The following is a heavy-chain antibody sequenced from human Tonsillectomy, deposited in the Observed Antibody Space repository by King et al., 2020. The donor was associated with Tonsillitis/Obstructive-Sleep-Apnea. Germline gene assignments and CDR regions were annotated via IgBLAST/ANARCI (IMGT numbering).Heavy chain of an antibody. CDR2: INTDGTST. CDR3: AKGEYTKHYYYYGMDV. Sequence: VQLVESGGDLVQPGGSLRLSCAASGFTFSSYWMHWVRQAPGKGLVWVSRINTDGTSTNYADSVKGRFTISRDNAKNTLYLQMNSLRAEDTAVYYCAKGEYTKHYYYYGMDVWGQGTTVTVSS. D-gene: IGHD4-17*01. J-gene: IGHJ6*02. V-gene: IGHV3-74*01. CDR1: GFTFSSYW.